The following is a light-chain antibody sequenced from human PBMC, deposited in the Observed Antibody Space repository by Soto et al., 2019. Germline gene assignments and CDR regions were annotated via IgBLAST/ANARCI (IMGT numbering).Light chain of an antibody. J-gene: IGKJ4*01. CDR1: QSLLHTNGYNH. CDR2: LGS. CDR3: MQALQTPLT. V-gene: IGKV2-28*01. Sequence: DIVVTQSPLSLSVNPGESASISCRSSQSLLHTNGYNHLDWYLQKPGQSPQLLICLGSIRASGVPDRISGSGSGTDFTLKISRVEAEDVGTNYCMQALQTPLTFGGGTKVEIK.